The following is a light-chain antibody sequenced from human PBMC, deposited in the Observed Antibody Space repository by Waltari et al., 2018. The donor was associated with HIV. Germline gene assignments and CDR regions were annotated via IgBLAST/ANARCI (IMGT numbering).Light chain of an antibody. Sequence: QSVLTQPPSASGTPGQRVTISCSGSSSNIGSNYVYWYQQHPGTTPKLLIYRNNQRPPGAPDRFSGSKSGTSASLAISGLRSEDEADYYCAAWDDSLSGWVFGGGTKLTVL. CDR3: AAWDDSLSGWV. J-gene: IGLJ3*02. CDR2: RNN. V-gene: IGLV1-47*01. CDR1: SSNIGSNY.